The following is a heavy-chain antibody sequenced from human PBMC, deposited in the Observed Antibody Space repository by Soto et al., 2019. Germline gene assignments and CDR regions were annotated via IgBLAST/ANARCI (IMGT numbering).Heavy chain of an antibody. V-gene: IGHV3-23*01. J-gene: IGHJ4*02. CDR2: ISGSGGST. D-gene: IGHD6-19*01. CDR3: ANPQGIAVAGH. CDR1: GFTFSSYA. Sequence: GSLRLSCAASGFTFSSYAMSWVRQAPGKGLEWVSAISGSGGSTYYADSVKGRFTISRDNSKNTLYLQMNSLRAEDTAVYYCANPQGIAVAGHWGQGTLVTVSS.